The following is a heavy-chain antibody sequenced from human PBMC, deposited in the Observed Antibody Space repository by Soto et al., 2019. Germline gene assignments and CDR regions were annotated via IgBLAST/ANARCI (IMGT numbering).Heavy chain of an antibody. V-gene: IGHV4-30-2*01. CDR1: VGSISMGGYS. Sequence: TCAVYVGSISMGGYSWSWILQPPGKGLEWVGYIYHSGSTCYNPSLKSRVTISVDRSKNQFSLELSSVTAADTDVYYCDRRSWYTTGTGDYFDYWGQGTMVTVSS. J-gene: IGHJ4*02. D-gene: IGHD3-10*01. CDR3: DRRSWYTTGTGDYFDY. CDR2: IYHSGST.